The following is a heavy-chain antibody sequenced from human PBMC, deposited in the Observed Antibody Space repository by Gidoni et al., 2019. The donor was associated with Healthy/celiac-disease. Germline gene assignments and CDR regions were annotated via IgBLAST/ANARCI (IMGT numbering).Heavy chain of an antibody. CDR2: ISSSSSTI. V-gene: IGHV3-48*04. CDR1: GFTFSSYS. CDR3: ARDLAGPNSGFDYYYGMDV. J-gene: IGHJ6*02. Sequence: EVQLVESGGGLVQPGGSLRLSCAASGFTFSSYSMNWVRQAPGKGLEWVSYISSSSSTIYYADSVKGRFTISRDNAKNSLYLQMNSLRAEDTAVYYCARDLAGPNSGFDYYYGMDVWGQGTTVTVSS. D-gene: IGHD7-27*01.